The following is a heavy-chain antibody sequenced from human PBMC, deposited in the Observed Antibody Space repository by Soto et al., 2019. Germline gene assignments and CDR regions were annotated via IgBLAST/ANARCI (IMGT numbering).Heavy chain of an antibody. CDR2: IIPMFGTP. Sequence: QVQLVQYGAEVKKPGSSVKVSCTASGDTFTSYAFSWVRQAPGQGLEWMGGIIPMFGTPNYAQKFKGRLTITADKSTSKVYMELSGLICEERAEYFSARNGVAGIDFWG. CDR1: GDTFTSYA. J-gene: IGHJ6*01. V-gene: IGHV1-69*06. CDR3: ARNGVAGIDF. D-gene: IGHD2-8*01.